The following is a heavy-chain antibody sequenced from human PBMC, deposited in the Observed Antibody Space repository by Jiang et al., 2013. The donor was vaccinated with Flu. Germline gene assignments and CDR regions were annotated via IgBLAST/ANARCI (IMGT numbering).Heavy chain of an antibody. CDR1: GFTFSTYD. CDR3: AKDLPNIHVRAVKHYYVYGMDV. J-gene: IGHJ6*02. CDR2: ISHDGTYK. D-gene: IGHD3-16*01. V-gene: IGHV3-30*18. Sequence: VQLLESGGGVVQPGTSLRLSCAASGFTFSTYDMHWVRQAPGKGLEWVALISHDGTYKYYADSVKGRFTISRDSSKNTLCLQMNSLRGEDTAVYYCAKDLPNIHVRAVKHYYVYGMDVWGQGTTVTVS.